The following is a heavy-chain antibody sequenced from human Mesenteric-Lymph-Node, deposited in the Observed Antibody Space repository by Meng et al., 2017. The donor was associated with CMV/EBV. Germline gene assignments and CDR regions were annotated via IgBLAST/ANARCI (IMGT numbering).Heavy chain of an antibody. D-gene: IGHD3-3*01. J-gene: IGHJ4*02. CDR1: GFTFSTHW. CDR2: IKNDGNSA. CDR3: AIGSQYYYDY. V-gene: IGHV3-74*01. Sequence: GRSLSLSCAASGFTFSTHWMHWVRQAPGEGLVWVTLIKNDGNSAHYADSVKGRFTISRDNAKNTVYLQMNSLRAEDTAVYFCAIGSQYYYDYWGQGTLVTVSS.